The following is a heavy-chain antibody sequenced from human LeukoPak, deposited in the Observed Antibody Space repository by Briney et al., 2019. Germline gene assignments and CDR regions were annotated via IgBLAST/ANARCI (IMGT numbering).Heavy chain of an antibody. CDR2: INPNSGGT. V-gene: IGHV1-2*02. CDR1: GYTFTGYY. J-gene: IGHJ3*02. CDR3: ARESPLYSYGYFLGKNDAFDI. D-gene: IGHD5-18*01. Sequence: GASVKVSCKASGYTFTGYYMHWVRQAPGQGLEWMGWINPNSGGTNYAQKFQGRVTMTRDTSISTAYMELSRLRSDDTAVYYCARESPLYSYGYFLGKNDAFDIWGQGTMVTVSS.